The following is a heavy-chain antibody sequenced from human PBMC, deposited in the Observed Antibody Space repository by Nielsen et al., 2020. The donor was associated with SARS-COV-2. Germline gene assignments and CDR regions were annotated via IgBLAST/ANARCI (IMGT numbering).Heavy chain of an antibody. CDR3: AKVLGPYCSGGSCYSGYFDY. CDR1: GFTFSSYA. J-gene: IGHJ4*02. V-gene: IGHV3-23*03. Sequence: GESLKISCAASGFTFSSYAMSWVRQAPGQGLEWVSSIYGAGVMTHYAESVKGRFTITRDNSKNTLYLQMNSLRAEDTAVYYCAKVLGPYCSGGSCYSGYFDYWGQGTLVTVSS. D-gene: IGHD2-15*01. CDR2: IYGAGVMT.